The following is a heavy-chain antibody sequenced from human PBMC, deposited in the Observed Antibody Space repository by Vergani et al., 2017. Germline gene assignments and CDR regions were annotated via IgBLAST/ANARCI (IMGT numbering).Heavy chain of an antibody. CDR1: GGSISSSSYY. Sequence: QLQLQESGPGLVKPSETLSLTCTVSGGSISSSSYYWGWIRQPPGKGLEWIGSIYYSGSTYYNPYLKSRVTISVDTSKNQFSLKLSSVTAADTAVYYCARGGYSGSYPRRFQHWGQGTLVTVSS. CDR2: IYYSGST. V-gene: IGHV4-39*07. J-gene: IGHJ1*01. CDR3: ARGGYSGSYPRRFQH. D-gene: IGHD1-26*01.